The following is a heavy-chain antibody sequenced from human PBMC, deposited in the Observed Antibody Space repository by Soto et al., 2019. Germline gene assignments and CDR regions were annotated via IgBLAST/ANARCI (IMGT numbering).Heavy chain of an antibody. CDR2: SKNKADSYTT. CDR3: TVWGSGNDFGAA. Sequence: EVQLVESGGGLVQPGGSLSLSCAASGFTFSDHYMDCVRQAPGKGLEWVGRSKNKADSYTTEYAASVKGRFTISRDGSMNSLFLQMNRLKTENTAVYYCTVWGSGNDFGAAWGQGILVTVSS. D-gene: IGHD3-10*01. V-gene: IGHV3-72*01. J-gene: IGHJ4*02. CDR1: GFTFSDHY.